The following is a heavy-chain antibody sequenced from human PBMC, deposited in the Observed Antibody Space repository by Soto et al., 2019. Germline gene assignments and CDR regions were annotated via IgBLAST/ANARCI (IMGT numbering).Heavy chain of an antibody. CDR3: ARGPRLINYFDY. CDR1: GGSISSSSYY. CDR2: IYYSGST. V-gene: IGHV4-39*07. D-gene: IGHD2-21*02. J-gene: IGHJ4*02. Sequence: SSETLSLTCTVSGGSISSSSYYWGWIRQHPGKGLEWIESIYYSGSTYYNPSLKSRVTISVDTSKNQFFLKLSSVTAADTAVYYCARGPRLINYFDYWGQGTLVTVSS.